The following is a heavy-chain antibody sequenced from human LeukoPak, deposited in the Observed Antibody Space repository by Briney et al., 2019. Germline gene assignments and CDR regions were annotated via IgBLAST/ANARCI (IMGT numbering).Heavy chain of an antibody. J-gene: IGHJ4*02. CDR3: ARDREAVDFDY. CDR2: IYHSGST. V-gene: IGHV4-38-2*02. CDR1: GYSLSSGYY. Sequence: SETLSLTCTVSGYSLSSGYYWGWIRQPPGKGLEWIGSIYHSGSTYYNPSLKSRVTISVDTSKNQFSLKLSSVTAADTAVYYCARDREAVDFDYWGQGTLVTVSS.